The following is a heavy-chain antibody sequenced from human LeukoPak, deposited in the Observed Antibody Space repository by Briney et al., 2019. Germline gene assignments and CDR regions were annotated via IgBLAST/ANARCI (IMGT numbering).Heavy chain of an antibody. D-gene: IGHD5-18*01. CDR1: GGSFSGYY. J-gene: IGHJ6*02. CDR2: IIHSGST. Sequence: KPSETLSLTCAVYGGSFSGYYWSWIRQPPGRGLEWIGEIIHSGSTNYNPSLKSRVTISVDTSKNQFSLKLSSVTAADTAVYYCARRSDTAMVDRGYYYYYGMDVWGQGTTVTVAS. V-gene: IGHV4-34*12. CDR3: ARRSDTAMVDRGYYYYYGMDV.